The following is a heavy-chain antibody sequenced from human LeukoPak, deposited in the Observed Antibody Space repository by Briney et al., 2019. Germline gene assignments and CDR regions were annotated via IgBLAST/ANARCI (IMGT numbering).Heavy chain of an antibody. D-gene: IGHD1-26*01. Sequence: GGSLTLSCAASGLTFSSYAMNWLRQAPGKGLEWVTTITSSGGSTYYADPVKGRLTTSRDNSKNTLYLKMNSLRAENTAVYYCGKGWAKIDYWGQGTLVTVSS. CDR3: GKGWAKIDY. CDR2: ITSSGGST. CDR1: GLTFSSYA. V-gene: IGHV3-23*01. J-gene: IGHJ4*02.